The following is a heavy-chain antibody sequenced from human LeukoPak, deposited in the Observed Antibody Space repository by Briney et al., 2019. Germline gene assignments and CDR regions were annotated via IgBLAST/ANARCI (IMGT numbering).Heavy chain of an antibody. Sequence: SETLSLTCAVYGGSFSGYYWSWIRQPPGKGLEWIGEINHSGSTNYNPSLKSRVTISVDTSKNQFSLKLSSVTAADTAVYYCARGGAARPNFYVYNWFDPWGQRTLVTVSS. V-gene: IGHV4-34*01. CDR2: INHSGST. J-gene: IGHJ5*02. CDR3: ARGGAARPNFYVYNWFDP. D-gene: IGHD6-6*01. CDR1: GGSFSGYY.